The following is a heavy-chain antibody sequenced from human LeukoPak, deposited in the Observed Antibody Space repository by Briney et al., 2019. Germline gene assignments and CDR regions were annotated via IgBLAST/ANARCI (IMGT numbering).Heavy chain of an antibody. D-gene: IGHD3-9*01. CDR3: ASLSALAYNILTGYYAGRRGGAFDI. J-gene: IGHJ3*02. Sequence: PSETLSLTCAVYGGSFSVYYGLCIRQPPGKALEWIGEINHSGLTQYNPSLKRRVTISVDTSKNHFSLKLISVTAAETAVYYCASLSALAYNILTGYYAGRRGGAFDIWGQGTMVTVSS. CDR1: GGSFSVYY. CDR2: INHSGLT. V-gene: IGHV4-34*01.